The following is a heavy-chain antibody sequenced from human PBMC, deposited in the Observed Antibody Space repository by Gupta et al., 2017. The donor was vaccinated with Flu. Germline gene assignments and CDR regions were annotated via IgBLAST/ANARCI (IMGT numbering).Heavy chain of an antibody. Sequence: VQLVQSGAEVKKPGSSVKVSCKASAAHIRRPIIRWVRQAPRQGLGWRGGSIPTFATENNVQKFQDRLTLTADASTNTEYMELTNLTSVDTAVYYCAREGVTGTSHQVDHWGQGNLVPVSS. CDR2: SIPTFATE. CDR3: AREGVTGTSHQVDH. J-gene: IGHJ4*02. CDR1: AAHIRRPI. D-gene: IGHD1-20*01. V-gene: IGHV1-69*01.